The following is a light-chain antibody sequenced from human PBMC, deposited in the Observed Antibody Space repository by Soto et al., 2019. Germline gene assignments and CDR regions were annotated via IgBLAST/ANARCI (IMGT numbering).Light chain of an antibody. CDR3: SSFTNNNTPHVV. J-gene: IGLJ2*01. CDR2: GGY. Sequence: QSALTQPASVSGSPGQSITISCTGTDSDVGGYNYVSWYQQHPGKAPKLMIYGGYNRPSGVSNRFSGSKSGNTASLTISGLQAEDEADYYCSSFTNNNTPHVVFGGGTKLTGL. CDR1: DSDVGGYNY. V-gene: IGLV2-14*01.